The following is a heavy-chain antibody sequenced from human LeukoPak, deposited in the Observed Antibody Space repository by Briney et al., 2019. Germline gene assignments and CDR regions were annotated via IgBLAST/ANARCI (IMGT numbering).Heavy chain of an antibody. CDR2: IWYDGSNK. CDR1: GFTFSSYG. V-gene: IGHV3-33*01. Sequence: GGSLRLSCAASGFTFSSYGMHWVRQAPGKGLEWVAVIWYDGSNKYYADSVKGRFTISRDHSKNTLYLQMNSLRAEDTAVYYCARGQQQLVPTLDAFDIRGQGTMVTVSS. J-gene: IGHJ3*02. D-gene: IGHD6-13*01. CDR3: ARGQQQLVPTLDAFDI.